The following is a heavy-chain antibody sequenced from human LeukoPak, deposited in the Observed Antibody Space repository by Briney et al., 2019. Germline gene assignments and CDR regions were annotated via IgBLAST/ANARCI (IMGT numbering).Heavy chain of an antibody. Sequence: SVKGRFTISRDNAKNSLDLHMNSLRAEDTAVFYCAREAGTGERWYFDIWGRGTLVTVSS. D-gene: IGHD7-27*01. V-gene: IGHV3-21*01. CDR3: AREAGTGERWYFDI. J-gene: IGHJ2*01.